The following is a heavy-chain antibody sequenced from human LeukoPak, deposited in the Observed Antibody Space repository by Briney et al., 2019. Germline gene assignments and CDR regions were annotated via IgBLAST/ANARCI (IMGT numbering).Heavy chain of an antibody. V-gene: IGHV3-30*03. CDR1: GFTFSSYS. CDR3: ARSVSSWKDAFDI. J-gene: IGHJ3*02. CDR2: MSNSGENT. D-gene: IGHD6-13*01. Sequence: GGSLRLSCAASGFTFSSYSMQWVRQTPGKGLEWVGIMSNSGENTFYGEAVKGRFTISRDNSQNTLYLQMNSLRPEDTAVYYCARSVSSWKDAFDIWGQGTMVTVSS.